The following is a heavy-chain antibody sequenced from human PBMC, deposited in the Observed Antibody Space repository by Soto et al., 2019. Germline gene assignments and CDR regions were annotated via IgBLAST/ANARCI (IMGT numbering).Heavy chain of an antibody. CDR3: ARVGSGYVRGFDY. J-gene: IGHJ4*02. Sequence: SETLSLTCTVSGGSISNYYRSWIRQPPGKGLEWIGYIYFTGSTRYNASLKSRVTISVDTSKNQFSLKLYSVTAADAAVYYCARVGSGYVRGFDYWGQGILVTVSS. V-gene: IGHV4-59*01. CDR2: IYFTGST. D-gene: IGHD5-12*01. CDR1: GGSISNYY.